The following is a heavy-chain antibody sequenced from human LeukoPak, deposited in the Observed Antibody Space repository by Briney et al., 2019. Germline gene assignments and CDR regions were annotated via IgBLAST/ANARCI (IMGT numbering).Heavy chain of an antibody. V-gene: IGHV4-39*07. Sequence: SETLSLTCTVSGGSISSSSYYWSWIRQPPGKGLEWIGEINHSGSTNYNPSLKSRVTISVDTSKNQFSLKLSSVTAADTAVYYCARGPWRRPHDYVWGSYRSVHFELFDYWGQGTLVTVSS. CDR2: INHSGST. CDR3: ARGPWRRPHDYVWGSYRSVHFELFDY. J-gene: IGHJ4*02. CDR1: GGSISSSSYY. D-gene: IGHD3-16*02.